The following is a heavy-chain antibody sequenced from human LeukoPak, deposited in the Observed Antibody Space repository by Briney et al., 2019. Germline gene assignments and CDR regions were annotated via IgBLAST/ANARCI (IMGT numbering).Heavy chain of an antibody. D-gene: IGHD2/OR15-2a*01. J-gene: IGHJ4*02. CDR3: ARIPHFYFGYGYFDS. Sequence: PSETLSPTCVVYDGSLSGYYWSWIRQPPGKGLEWIAEIDQSGTTNYNPSLKTRVSISVDTSKKQFSLTLTSMTAADTAVYYCARIPHFYFGYGYFDSWGQGTLVTVSS. CDR1: DGSLSGYY. V-gene: IGHV4-34*01. CDR2: IDQSGTT.